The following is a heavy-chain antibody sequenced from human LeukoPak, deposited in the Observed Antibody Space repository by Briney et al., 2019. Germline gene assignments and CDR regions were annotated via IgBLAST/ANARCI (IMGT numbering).Heavy chain of an antibody. CDR3: ARTRVVTASIDY. CDR2: IYYSGST. D-gene: IGHD2-21*02. J-gene: IGHJ4*02. Sequence: SETLSLTCTVSGGSVSSSSYYWSWIRQPPGKGLEWIGYIYYSGSTNYNPSLKSRVTISVDTSKNQFSLKLSSVTAADTAVYYCARTRVVTASIDYWGQGTLVTVSS. V-gene: IGHV4-61*01. CDR1: GGSVSSSSYY.